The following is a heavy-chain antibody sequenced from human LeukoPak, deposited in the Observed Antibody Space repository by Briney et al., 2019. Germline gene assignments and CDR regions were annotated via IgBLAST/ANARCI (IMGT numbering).Heavy chain of an antibody. CDR2: INVGNGNT. Sequence: ASVKVSCKASGYTFTSHAMHWVRQAPGQRLEWMGWINVGNGNTKYSQKFQGRVTITRDTSASTAYMELSSLRSEDTAVYYCARDGYYVWGSYRLYYFDYWGQGTLVTVSS. CDR3: ARDGYYVWGSYRLYYFDY. V-gene: IGHV1-3*01. CDR1: GYTFTSHA. J-gene: IGHJ4*02. D-gene: IGHD3-16*02.